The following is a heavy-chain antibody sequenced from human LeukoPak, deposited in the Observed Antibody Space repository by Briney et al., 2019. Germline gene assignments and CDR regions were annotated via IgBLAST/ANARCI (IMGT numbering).Heavy chain of an antibody. Sequence: PSETLSLTCTVSGGSISSGDYYWSWIRQPPGKGLEWIGYIYYSGSTYYNPSLKSRVTISVDTSKNQFSLKLSSVTAADTAVYYCATTEVAAPYYYYYMDVWGKGTTVTVSS. J-gene: IGHJ6*03. V-gene: IGHV4-30-4*01. CDR3: ATTEVAAPYYYYYMDV. CDR2: IYYSGST. D-gene: IGHD2-15*01. CDR1: GGSISSGDYY.